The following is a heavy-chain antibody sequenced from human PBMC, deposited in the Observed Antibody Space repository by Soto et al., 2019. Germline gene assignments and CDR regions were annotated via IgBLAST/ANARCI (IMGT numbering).Heavy chain of an antibody. D-gene: IGHD4-17*01. CDR2: IWYDGSNK. Sequence: GGSLRLSCAASGFTFSSYGMHWVRQAPGKGLEWVAVIWYDGSNKYYADSVKGRFTISRDNSKNTLYLQMNSLRAEDTAVYYCARGPYGDYFDYWGQGTLVTVSS. CDR1: GFTFSSYG. J-gene: IGHJ4*02. V-gene: IGHV3-33*01. CDR3: ARGPYGDYFDY.